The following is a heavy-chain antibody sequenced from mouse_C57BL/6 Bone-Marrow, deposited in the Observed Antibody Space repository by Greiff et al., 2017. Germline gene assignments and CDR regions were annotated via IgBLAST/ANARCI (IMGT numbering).Heavy chain of an antibody. CDR1: GYAFSSSW. D-gene: IGHD1-3*01. J-gene: IGHJ2*01. CDR2: IYPGDGDT. Sequence: QVQLQQSGPELVKPGASVKISCKASGYAFSSSWMNWVKQRPGKGLEWIGRIYPGDGDTNYNGKFKGKATLTADTSSSTAYMQLSSLTSEDSAVYFCARSGGTTKKVYFDYWGQGTTLTVSS. CDR3: ARSGGTTKKVYFDY. V-gene: IGHV1-82*01.